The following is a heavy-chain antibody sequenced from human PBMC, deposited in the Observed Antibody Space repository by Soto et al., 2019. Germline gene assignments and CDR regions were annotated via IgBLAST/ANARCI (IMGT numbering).Heavy chain of an antibody. CDR2: INAGNGNT. J-gene: IGHJ5*02. V-gene: IGHV1-3*01. CDR3: ARDAGTYGDYEWFDP. Sequence: GASVKVSCTASGYTFTSYAMHWVRQAPGQRLEWMGWINAGNGNTKYSQKFQGRVTITRDTSASTAYMELSSLRSEDTAVYYCARDAGTYGDYEWFDPWGQGTLVTVSS. D-gene: IGHD4-17*01. CDR1: GYTFTSYA.